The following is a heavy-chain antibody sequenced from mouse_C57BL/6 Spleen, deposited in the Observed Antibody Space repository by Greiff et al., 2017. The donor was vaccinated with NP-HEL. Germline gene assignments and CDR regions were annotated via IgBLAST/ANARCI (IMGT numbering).Heavy chain of an antibody. V-gene: IGHV5-17*01. CDR2: ISSGSSTI. J-gene: IGHJ3*01. CDR3: AREGTTVVGPFAY. CDR1: GFTFSDYG. D-gene: IGHD1-1*01. Sequence: EVQGVESGGGLVKPGGSLKLSCAASGFTFSDYGMHWVRQAPEKGLEWVAYISSGSSTIYYADTVKGRFTISRDNAKNTLFLQMTSLRSEDTAMYYCAREGTTVVGPFAYWGQGTLVTVSA.